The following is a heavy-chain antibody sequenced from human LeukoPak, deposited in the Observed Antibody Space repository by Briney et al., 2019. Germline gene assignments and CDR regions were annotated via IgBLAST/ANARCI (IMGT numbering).Heavy chain of an antibody. CDR1: GFTFSSYA. V-gene: IGHV3-23*01. CDR2: MSSSGGST. CDR3: AKETYGILDY. Sequence: PGGSLRLSCAVSGFTFSSYAMSWVRQAPGKGLEWVSGMSSSGGSTNYADSVKGRYTISRDSSKSTLYLQMNSLRAEDTAVYYCAKETYGILDYWGQGTLVTVSS. D-gene: IGHD4-17*01. J-gene: IGHJ4*02.